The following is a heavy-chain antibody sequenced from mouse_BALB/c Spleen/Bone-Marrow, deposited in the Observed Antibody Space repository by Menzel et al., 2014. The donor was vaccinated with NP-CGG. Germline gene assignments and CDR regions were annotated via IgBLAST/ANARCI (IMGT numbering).Heavy chain of an antibody. CDR3: ARYYYGYYFDY. V-gene: IGHV14-3*02. CDR2: IDPANGNT. J-gene: IGHJ2*01. D-gene: IGHD1-1*01. CDR1: GFNIKDTY. Sequence: VQLKQSGAELVEPGDSVKLSCTASGFNIKDTYMHWVKQRPEQGLEWIGRIDPANGNTKYDPKFQGKATITADTSSNTAYLQLSSLTSEDTAVYYCARYYYGYYFDYWGQGTTLTVSS.